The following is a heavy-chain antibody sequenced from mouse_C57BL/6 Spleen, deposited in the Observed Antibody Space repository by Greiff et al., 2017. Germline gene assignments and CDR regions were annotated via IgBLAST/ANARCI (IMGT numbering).Heavy chain of an antibody. Sequence: DVQLQESGEGLVKPGGSLKLSCAASGFTFSSYAMSWVRQTPEKRLEWVAYISSGGDYIYYADTVKGRFTISRDKARNTLYLQMSSLKSEDTAMYYCTRELRYFDVWGTGTTVTVSS. CDR3: TRELRYFDV. CDR1: GFTFSSYA. V-gene: IGHV5-9-1*02. CDR2: ISSGGDYI. J-gene: IGHJ1*03.